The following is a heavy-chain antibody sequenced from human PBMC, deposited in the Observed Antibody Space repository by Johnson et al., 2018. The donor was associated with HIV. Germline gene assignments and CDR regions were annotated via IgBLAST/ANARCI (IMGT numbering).Heavy chain of an antibody. J-gene: IGHJ3*01. CDR2: ARNEANSYTI. CDR1: GFTFSDYF. CDR3: ARGYGVYATSFDV. V-gene: IGHV3-72*01. D-gene: IGHD5/OR15-5a*01. Sequence: VQLVESGGGLIQPGGSLRLSCDTSGFTFSDYFIDWVRQAPGRGLEWLGRARNEANSYTIEYAASVRGRFSISRDHSKNSVFLQMNSLKTEDTAVYYCARGYGVYATSFDVWGQRTVVAVSS.